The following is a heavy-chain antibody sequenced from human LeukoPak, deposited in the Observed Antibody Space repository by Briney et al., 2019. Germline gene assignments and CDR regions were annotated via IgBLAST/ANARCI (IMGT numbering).Heavy chain of an antibody. V-gene: IGHV4-34*01. D-gene: IGHD3-3*01. CDR3: ARRRYYDFNFDY. J-gene: IGHJ4*02. CDR2: INHSGST. CDR1: GGSFSGYY. Sequence: TPSETLSLTCAVYGGSFSGYYWSWIRQPPGKGLEWIGEINHSGSTNYNPSLKSRVTISVDTSKNQFSLKLSSVTAADTAVYYCARRRYYDFNFDYWGQGTLVPVSS.